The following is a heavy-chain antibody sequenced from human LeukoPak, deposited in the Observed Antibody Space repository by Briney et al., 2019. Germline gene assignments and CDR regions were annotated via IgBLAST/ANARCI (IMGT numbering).Heavy chain of an antibody. CDR2: IKQDGSET. Sequence: GGSLRLSCAASGFTFSSCWRCWVRQIPGKGLEWVANIKQDGSETHYVDSVKGRFTISRDNSKNSLFLQMNSLRAEDTAVYYCARFSGLGSNWGRDYWGQGTLVTVSS. CDR3: ARFSGLGSNWGRDY. V-gene: IGHV3-7*05. CDR1: GFTFSSCW. D-gene: IGHD7-27*01. J-gene: IGHJ4*02.